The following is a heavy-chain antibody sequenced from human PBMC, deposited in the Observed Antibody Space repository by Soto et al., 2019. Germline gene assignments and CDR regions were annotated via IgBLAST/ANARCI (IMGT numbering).Heavy chain of an antibody. CDR2: MTPNSGNT. CDR1: GYNFIDYD. D-gene: IGHD6-19*01. J-gene: IGHJ5*02. Sequence: QVQLVQSGAEVKKPGASVKVSCKASGYNFIDYDINWMRQSTGQGLEWMGWMTPNSGNTGYAQKFQGRVTLTRDTSIGTAYMELSSLKTEDTAVYYCSRIPYGSGLFDPWGQGTLVTVSS. CDR3: SRIPYGSGLFDP. V-gene: IGHV1-8*01.